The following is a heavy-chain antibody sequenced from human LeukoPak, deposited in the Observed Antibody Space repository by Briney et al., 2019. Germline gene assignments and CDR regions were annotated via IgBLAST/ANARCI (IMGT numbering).Heavy chain of an antibody. CDR1: GGSISSSSYY. Sequence: PSETLSLTCTVSGGSISSSSYYWGWIRQPPGKGLEWIGYIYYSGSTNYNPSLKSRVTISVDTSKNQFSLKLSSVTAADTAVYYCAKDSNDYGDLNYGMDVWGQGTTVTVSS. D-gene: IGHD4-17*01. CDR3: AKDSNDYGDLNYGMDV. J-gene: IGHJ6*02. CDR2: IYYSGST. V-gene: IGHV4-61*01.